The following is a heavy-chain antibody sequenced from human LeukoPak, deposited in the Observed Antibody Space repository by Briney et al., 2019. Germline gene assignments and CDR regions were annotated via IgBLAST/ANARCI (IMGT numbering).Heavy chain of an antibody. V-gene: IGHV4-34*01. J-gene: IGHJ4*02. Sequence: SETLSLTCAVYGGSFGDYYWGWIRQPPGKGLEWIGSIYYSGSTYYNPSIKSRVTISVDTSKNQFSLKLSSLTAADTAVYYCARGRITRTVTRYYFDYWGQGTLVTVSS. CDR3: ARGRITRTVTRYYFDY. CDR2: IYYSGST. CDR1: GGSFGDYY. D-gene: IGHD4-17*01.